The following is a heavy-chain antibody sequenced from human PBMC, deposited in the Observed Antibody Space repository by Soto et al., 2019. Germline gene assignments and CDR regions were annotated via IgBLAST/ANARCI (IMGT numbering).Heavy chain of an antibody. D-gene: IGHD3-3*01. CDR2: IIPIFGTA. Sequence: PVKVSCKASGGTFSSYAISWVRQATGQGLEWMGGIIPIFGTANYAQKFQGRVTITADESTSTAYMELSSLRSEDTAVYYCARGNFWSGYYPPYYYYGMDVWGQGTTVTVSS. CDR1: GGTFSSYA. J-gene: IGHJ6*02. V-gene: IGHV1-69*13. CDR3: ARGNFWSGYYPPYYYYGMDV.